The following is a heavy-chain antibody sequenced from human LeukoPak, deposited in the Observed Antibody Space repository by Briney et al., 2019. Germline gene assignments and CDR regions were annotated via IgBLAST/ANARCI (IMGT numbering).Heavy chain of an antibody. D-gene: IGHD6-13*01. V-gene: IGHV1-2*02. J-gene: IGHJ4*02. CDR2: INPNGGGT. CDR3: ARDGEIIAAAGTEAYFDY. Sequence: ASVKVSCKASGYTFTGYYMHWVRQAPGQGLEWMGWINPNGGGTNYAQKFQGRVTVTRDTSISTAYMELSRLRSDDTAVYYCARDGEIIAAAGTEAYFDYWGQGTLVTVSS. CDR1: GYTFTGYY.